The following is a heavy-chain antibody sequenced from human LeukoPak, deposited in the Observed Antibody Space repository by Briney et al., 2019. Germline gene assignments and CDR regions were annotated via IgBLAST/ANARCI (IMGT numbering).Heavy chain of an antibody. J-gene: IGHJ3*02. CDR3: AREETTPDAFDI. Sequence: SVKVSCKASGGTFSSYAISWVRQAPGQGLEWMGGIIPIFGTANYAQKFQGRVTITADESTSTAYKELSSLRSEDTAVYYCAREETTPDAFDIWGQGTMVTVSS. D-gene: IGHD4-11*01. CDR2: IIPIFGTA. CDR1: GGTFSSYA. V-gene: IGHV1-69*13.